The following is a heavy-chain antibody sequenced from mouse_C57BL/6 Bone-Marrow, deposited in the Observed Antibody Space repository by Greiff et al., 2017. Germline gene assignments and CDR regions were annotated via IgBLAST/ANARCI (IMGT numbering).Heavy chain of an antibody. CDR1: GYTFTSYW. CDR3: AREPFYDYDPAWFAY. J-gene: IGHJ3*01. CDR2: IHPISGST. V-gene: IGHV1-64*01. D-gene: IGHD2-4*01. Sequence: QVQLQQPGAELVKPGASVKLSCKASGYTFTSYWMHWVKQRPGQGLEWIGMIHPISGSTNYNEKFKSKATLTVDKSSSTAYMQLSSLTSEDSAVYYCAREPFYDYDPAWFAYWGQGTLVTVSA.